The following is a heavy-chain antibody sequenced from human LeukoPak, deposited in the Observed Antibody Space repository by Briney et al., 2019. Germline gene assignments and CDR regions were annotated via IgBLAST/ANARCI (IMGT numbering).Heavy chain of an antibody. V-gene: IGHV1-69*04. CDR1: GGTFISYA. D-gene: IGHD3-22*01. CDR2: IIPIFGIA. CDR3: ASTDSSGYYKERFDY. J-gene: IGHJ4*02. Sequence: SVKVSCKASGGTFISYAISWVRQAPGQGLEWMGRIIPIFGIANYAQKFQGRVTITADKSTSTAYMELSSLRSEDTAVYYCASTDSSGYYKERFDYWGQGTLVTVSS.